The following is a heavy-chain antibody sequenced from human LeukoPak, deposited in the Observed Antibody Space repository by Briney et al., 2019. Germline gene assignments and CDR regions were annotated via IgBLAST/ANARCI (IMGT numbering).Heavy chain of an antibody. CDR1: GDSVSSNSAA. Sequence: SQTLSPTCAISGDSVSSNSAAWSWLRQSPSRGLEWPGRTYYRSKWYTDYAVSVKSPITINPDTSKNQFSLQLNSVTPEDTAVYYCARGSSSGWFHMDVWGKGTTVTVSS. CDR2: TYYRSKWYT. J-gene: IGHJ6*03. D-gene: IGHD6-19*01. CDR3: ARGSSSGWFHMDV. V-gene: IGHV6-1*01.